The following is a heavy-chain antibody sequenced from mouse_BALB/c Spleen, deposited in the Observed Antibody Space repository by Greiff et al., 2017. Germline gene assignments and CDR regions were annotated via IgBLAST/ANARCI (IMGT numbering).Heavy chain of an antibody. Sequence: VQLQQSGPELMKPGASVKISCKASGYSFTSYYMHWVKQSHGKSLEWIGYIDPFNGGTSYNQKFKGKATLTVDKSSSTAYMHLSSLTSEDSAVYYCAPTVVAKDYAMDYWGQGTSVTVSS. CDR2: IDPFNGGT. J-gene: IGHJ4*01. V-gene: IGHV1S135*01. CDR1: GYSFTSYY. CDR3: APTVVAKDYAMDY. D-gene: IGHD1-1*01.